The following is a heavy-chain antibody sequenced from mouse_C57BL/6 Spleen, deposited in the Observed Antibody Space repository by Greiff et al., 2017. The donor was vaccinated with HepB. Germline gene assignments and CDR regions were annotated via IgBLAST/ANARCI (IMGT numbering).Heavy chain of an antibody. Sequence: QVQLQQSGAELVRPGASVKLSRKASGYTFTDYYINWVKQRPGQGLEWIARIYPGSGNTYYNEKFKGKATLTAEKSSSTAYMQLSSLTSEDSAVYFCAREGLGDAMDYWGQGTSVTVSS. CDR2: IYPGSGNT. CDR3: AREGLGDAMDY. J-gene: IGHJ4*01. V-gene: IGHV1-76*01. D-gene: IGHD4-1*01. CDR1: GYTFTDYY.